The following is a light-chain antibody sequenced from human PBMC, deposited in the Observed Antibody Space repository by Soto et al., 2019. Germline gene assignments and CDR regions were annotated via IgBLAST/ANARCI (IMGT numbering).Light chain of an antibody. CDR3: QQSFSSSWT. CDR2: AAS. V-gene: IGKV1-39*01. Sequence: DIQMTQSPASLSASIGDRVIITCRASQSISNYLNWYQHKPGRAPKFLIYAASSLQSGVPSRFSGSGSGTDFTLTISSLQREDFATYFCQQSFSSSWTFGQGTNVDIK. CDR1: QSISNY. J-gene: IGKJ1*01.